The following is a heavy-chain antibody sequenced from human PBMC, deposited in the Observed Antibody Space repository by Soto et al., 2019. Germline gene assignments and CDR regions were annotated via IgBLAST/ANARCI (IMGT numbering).Heavy chain of an antibody. CDR3: ARSDVLSAYYYYGMDV. J-gene: IGHJ6*02. V-gene: IGHV1-69*01. CDR2: FIPICGTA. D-gene: IGHD3-16*01. CDR1: GGTCSSYA. Sequence: QVQMVQSGAELTKPGASVKVSCKASGGTCSSYASSWVRQAPGQGLEWMGGFIPICGTANYAQKFQGRVTITADESTSTAYMELSRLRSEDTAVYYCARSDVLSAYYYYGMDVWGQGTTVTDS.